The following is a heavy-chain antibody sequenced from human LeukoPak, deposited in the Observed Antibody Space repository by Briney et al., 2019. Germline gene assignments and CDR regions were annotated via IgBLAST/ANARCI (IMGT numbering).Heavy chain of an antibody. D-gene: IGHD2-15*01. CDR3: ARDGYCSGGSSSSSWFAP. J-gene: IGHJ5*02. CDR1: GYTFTSYD. V-gene: IGHV1-8*01. Sequence: GASVKVSCKASGYTFTSYDINWVRQATGQGLEWMGWMNPNSGNTGYAQKFQGRVTMTRNTSISTAYMELSSLRSEDPAVYYCARDGYCSGGSSSSSWFAPGGKGTLVTVSS. CDR2: MNPNSGNT.